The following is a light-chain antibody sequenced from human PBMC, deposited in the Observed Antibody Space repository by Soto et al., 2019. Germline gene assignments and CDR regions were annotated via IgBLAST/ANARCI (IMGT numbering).Light chain of an antibody. J-gene: IGKJ5*01. V-gene: IGKV1-12*01. CDR1: QDIDIW. CDR3: QQANSFPIT. CDR2: GAS. Sequence: DIQMTQSPSSVSASVGDRVTITCRASQDIDIWLAWYQQKPGKAPKLLIHGASTLHSGVSSRFSGSGSGTDFTLTISSLQPEDFGTYHCQQANSFPITFGQGTRLDIK.